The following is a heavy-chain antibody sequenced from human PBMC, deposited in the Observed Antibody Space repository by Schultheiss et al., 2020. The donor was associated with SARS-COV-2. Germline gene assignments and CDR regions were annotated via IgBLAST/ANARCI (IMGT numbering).Heavy chain of an antibody. J-gene: IGHJ4*02. CDR1: GFTFSSYA. D-gene: IGHD1-26*01. Sequence: GGSLRLSCAASGFTFSSYAMSWVRQAPGKGLEYVSAISSNGGSTYYADSVKGRFTISRDNSKNTLYLQMSSLRAEDTAVYYCAREEGGTGFDYWGQGTLVTVSS. V-gene: IGHV3-64D*06. CDR3: AREEGGTGFDY. CDR2: ISSNGGST.